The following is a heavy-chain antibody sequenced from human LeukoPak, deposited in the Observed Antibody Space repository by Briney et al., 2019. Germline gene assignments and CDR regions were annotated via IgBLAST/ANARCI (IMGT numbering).Heavy chain of an antibody. CDR3: ARHPYSGSYHFDY. CDR1: GYTLTELS. V-gene: IGHV1-24*01. Sequence: GASVKVSCKVSGYTLTELSLHWVRQAPGKGLEWMGRFDPEDGETIYARKSQGRVTMTEDTSTDTAYMELSSLRSDDTAVYYCARHPYSGSYHFDYWGQGTLVTVSS. J-gene: IGHJ4*02. CDR2: FDPEDGET. D-gene: IGHD1-26*01.